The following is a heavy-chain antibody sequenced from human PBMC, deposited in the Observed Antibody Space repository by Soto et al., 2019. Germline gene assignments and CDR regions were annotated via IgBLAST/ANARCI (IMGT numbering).Heavy chain of an antibody. CDR3: ARGGVATITSFDY. CDR2: IYSGGST. V-gene: IGHV3-53*01. CDR1: GFTVSSNY. J-gene: IGHJ4*02. Sequence: EVQLVESGGGLIQPGGSLRLSCAASGFTVSSNYMSWVRQAPGKGLEWVSVIYSGGSTYYADSVKGRFTISRDNSKNTLYLQMNSLRAEDTAVYYCARGGVATITSFDYWGQGTLVTVSS. D-gene: IGHD5-12*01.